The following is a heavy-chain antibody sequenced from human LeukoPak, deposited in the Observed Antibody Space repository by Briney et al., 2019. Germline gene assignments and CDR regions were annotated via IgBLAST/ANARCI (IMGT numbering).Heavy chain of an antibody. D-gene: IGHD3/OR15-3a*01. CDR2: MSYSGTT. Sequence: SGTLSLTCTVSGGSISSFYWSWIRQPPGKGLEWIGYMSYSGTTKYNPSLKSRLTISMDTSKNQFSLKLSSVIAADTAVYYCARVSDYPKEKFDFWGQGTLVTVSS. J-gene: IGHJ4*02. V-gene: IGHV4-59*01. CDR1: GGSISSFY. CDR3: ARVSDYPKEKFDF.